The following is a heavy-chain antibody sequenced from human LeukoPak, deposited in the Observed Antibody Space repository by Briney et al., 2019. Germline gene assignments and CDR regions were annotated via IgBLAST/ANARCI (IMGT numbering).Heavy chain of an antibody. CDR1: GSSISSYY. D-gene: IGHD5-24*01. Sequence: SETLSLTCTVSGSSISSYYWSWIRQPPGKGLEWIGYIYYSGSTYYNPSLKSRVTISVDTSRNQFSLKLSSVTAADTAVYYCARVRWLQLGHFDYWGQGSLVTVSS. J-gene: IGHJ4*02. CDR3: ARVRWLQLGHFDY. V-gene: IGHV4-59*12. CDR2: IYYSGST.